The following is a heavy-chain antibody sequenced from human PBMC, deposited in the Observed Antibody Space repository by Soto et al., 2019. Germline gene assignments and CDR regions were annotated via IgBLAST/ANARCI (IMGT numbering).Heavy chain of an antibody. CDR2: IKEDGSER. V-gene: IGHV3-7*01. J-gene: IGHJ4*02. D-gene: IGHD5-18*01. CDR1: GFTFSSFW. CDR3: ARDSDSGYSQDC. Sequence: GGSLRLSCGGSGFTFSSFWMIWVRQAPGKGLEWVANIKEDGSERYYADSVKGRFTVSRDNAKNSLYLQMNSLRAEDAAVYYCARDSDSGYSQDCWGQGTLVTVSS.